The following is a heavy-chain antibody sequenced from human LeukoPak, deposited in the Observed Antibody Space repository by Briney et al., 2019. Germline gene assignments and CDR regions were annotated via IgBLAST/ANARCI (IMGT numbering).Heavy chain of an antibody. CDR2: VSGNGGST. CDR1: GFTFSSYA. V-gene: IGHV3-23*01. D-gene: IGHD1-26*01. CDR3: AKSKAGSGNYGDY. J-gene: IGHJ4*02. Sequence: GGSLRLSCAASGFTFSSYAMNWVRQAPGTGLEWVSTVSGNGGSTYYVDSVKGRLTISRDNSKNTLYLQMNSLRAEDTAVYYCAKSKAGSGNYGDYWGQGTLVTVSS.